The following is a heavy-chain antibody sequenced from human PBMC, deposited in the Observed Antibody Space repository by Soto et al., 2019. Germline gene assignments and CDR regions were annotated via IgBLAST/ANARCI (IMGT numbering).Heavy chain of an antibody. CDR1: GFSLSTSGVG. Sequence: SGPTLVNPTQTLTLTCTFSGFSLSTSGVGVGWIRQPPGKALEWLALIYWNDDKRYSPSLKSRLTITKDTSKNQVVLTMTNMDPVDTATYYCAHRQLSLWKVDAFDIWGQGTMVTVSS. V-gene: IGHV2-5*01. CDR3: AHRQLSLWKVDAFDI. CDR2: IYWNDDK. J-gene: IGHJ3*02. D-gene: IGHD2-21*01.